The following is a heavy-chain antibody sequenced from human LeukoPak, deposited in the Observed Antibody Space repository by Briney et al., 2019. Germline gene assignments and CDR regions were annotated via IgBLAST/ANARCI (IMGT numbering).Heavy chain of an antibody. J-gene: IGHJ6*03. Sequence: GESLKISCTASGFTFSSYAMHWVRQAPGKGLEWVALISYDGSDKYYADSVKGRSTISRDNSKNILYLQMNNLRSEDTAVYYCPRDPGSLEFYYYMDVWGKGTTVTVS. V-gene: IGHV3-30*04. CDR1: GFTFSSYA. D-gene: IGHD3-3*01. CDR3: PRDPGSLEFYYYMDV. CDR2: ISYDGSDK.